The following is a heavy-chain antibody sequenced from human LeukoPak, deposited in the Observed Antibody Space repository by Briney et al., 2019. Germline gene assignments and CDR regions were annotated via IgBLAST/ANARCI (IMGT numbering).Heavy chain of an antibody. D-gene: IGHD3-3*01. J-gene: IGHJ5*02. CDR1: GYTFTSYD. CDR2: MNPNSGNT. CDR3: ARGGDYDFWSGYYTWSSWFDP. Sequence: GASVKVSCKASGYTFTSYDIKWVRQATGQGLEWMGWMNPNSGNTGYAQKFQGRVTMTRNTSISTAYMELSSLRSEDTAVYYCARGGDYDFWSGYYTWSSWFDPWGQGTLVTVSS. V-gene: IGHV1-8*01.